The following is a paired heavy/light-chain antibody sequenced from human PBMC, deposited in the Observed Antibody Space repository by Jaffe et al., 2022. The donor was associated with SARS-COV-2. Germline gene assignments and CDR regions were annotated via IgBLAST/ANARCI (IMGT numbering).Light chain of an antibody. V-gene: IGLV2-11*01. CDR2: DVN. Sequence: QSALTQPRSVSGSPGQSVTISCTGTSSDVGGYDYVSWYQQHPGKAPKLMIYDVNSRPSGVSNRFSGSKSGNTASLTISGLQAEDEADYYCCSYAGSYTYIFGGGTKLTVL. CDR1: SSDVGGYDY. CDR3: CSYAGSYTYI. J-gene: IGLJ2*01.
Heavy chain of an antibody. CDR1: GFIFTSYS. V-gene: IGHV3-30*01. Sequence: QVQLVESGGGVVQPGRSLRLSCAASGFIFTSYSMHWVRQAPGKGLEWVAVISYDGLNKFYADSVKGRFTISREKSQSTLYLQMNSLRAEDTAVYYCVRDTFSSGYSDGYYWGQGTLVTVSS. CDR2: ISYDGLNK. CDR3: VRDTFSSGYSDGYY. D-gene: IGHD6-19*01. J-gene: IGHJ4*02.